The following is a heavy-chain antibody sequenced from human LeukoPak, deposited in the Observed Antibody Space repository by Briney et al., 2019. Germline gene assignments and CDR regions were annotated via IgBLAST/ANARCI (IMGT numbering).Heavy chain of an antibody. D-gene: IGHD3-3*01. CDR1: GFTFSSYA. CDR3: ARGGYDFWSGYPPFDY. J-gene: IGHJ4*02. CDR2: IYSGGST. V-gene: IGHV3-53*01. Sequence: QTGESLRLSCAGSGFTFSSYAMMWLRQAPGKGLEWVSVIYSGGSTYYADSVKGRFTISRDNSKNTLYLQMNSLRAEDTAVYYCARGGYDFWSGYPPFDYWGQGTLVTVSS.